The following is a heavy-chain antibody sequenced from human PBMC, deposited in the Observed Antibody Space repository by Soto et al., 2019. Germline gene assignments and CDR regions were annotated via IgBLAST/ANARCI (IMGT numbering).Heavy chain of an antibody. D-gene: IGHD3-10*01. CDR1: GDSMGSGDYY. CDR2: IYYIGTT. CDR3: SRGSTYYGFLT. J-gene: IGHJ5*02. V-gene: IGHV4-30-4*01. Sequence: QVQLQESGPGLVKPSQTLSLTCTVSGDSMGSGDYYWTWLRQPPGKGLEWIGYIYYIGTTFYNPSLESRVNISIDTSKNHFSLRLTSVTAAHTAVYYCSRGSTYYGFLTWGQGTLVTVSS.